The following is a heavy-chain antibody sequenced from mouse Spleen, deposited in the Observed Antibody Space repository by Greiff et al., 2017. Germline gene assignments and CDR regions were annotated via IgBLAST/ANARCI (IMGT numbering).Heavy chain of an antibody. D-gene: IGHD3-2*01. J-gene: IGHJ3*01. CDR2: INPSSGYS. CDR1: GYTFTYYT. Sequence: QVQLKESGAELARPGASVKMSCKASGYTFTYYTMHWVKQRPGQGLEWIGYINPSSGYSKYNQKFKDKATLTDDKSSSTAYMQLSSLTSEDSAVYYCASQDSSGYWFIYWGQGTLVTVSA. CDR3: ASQDSSGYWFIY. V-gene: IGHV1-4*01.